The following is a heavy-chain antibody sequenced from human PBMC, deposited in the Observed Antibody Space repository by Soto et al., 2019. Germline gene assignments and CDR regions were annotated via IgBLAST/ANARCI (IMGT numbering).Heavy chain of an antibody. V-gene: IGHV3-64D*06. CDR1: EFTFHKYA. CDR2: ISSNGDRT. CDR3: VKDSGYYYGSGSFVYGMDV. Sequence: QPGGSLRLSCSASEFTFHKYAMHWVRQAPGKGLEYVSAISSNGDRTYYADSVKGRFTISRDNSRNTLYFQMSFLRVEDTAIYYCVKDSGYYYGSGSFVYGMDVWGQGTTVTVSS. J-gene: IGHJ6*02. D-gene: IGHD3-10*01.